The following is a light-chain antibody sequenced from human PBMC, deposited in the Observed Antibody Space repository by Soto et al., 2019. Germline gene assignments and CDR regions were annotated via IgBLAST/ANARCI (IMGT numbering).Light chain of an antibody. Sequence: DIQMTQSPSSLSASLGDRVTVTCRASQSISTYLNWFQQRPGKAPKLLIYGAYTLQDGVPSRFIGSGSDTEFTLTISSLQPEDFVTYYCQQSFGAPRTFGQGTRVDIK. CDR3: QQSFGAPRT. CDR2: GAY. V-gene: IGKV1-39*01. CDR1: QSISTY. J-gene: IGKJ1*01.